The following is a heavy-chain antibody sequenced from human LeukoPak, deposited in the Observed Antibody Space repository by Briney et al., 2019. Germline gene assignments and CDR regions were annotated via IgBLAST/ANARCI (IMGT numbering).Heavy chain of an antibody. CDR2: ISYDGSNK. CDR1: GFIFRNYG. D-gene: IGHD6-19*01. Sequence: GGSLRLSCAASGFIFRNYGMHWVRQAPGKGLEWVAVISYDGSNKYYADSVKGRFTISRDNSKNTLYLQMNSLRAEDTAAYYCARSSGWYPGYHMDVWGQGTTVTVSS. J-gene: IGHJ6*02. CDR3: ARSSGWYPGYHMDV. V-gene: IGHV3-30*03.